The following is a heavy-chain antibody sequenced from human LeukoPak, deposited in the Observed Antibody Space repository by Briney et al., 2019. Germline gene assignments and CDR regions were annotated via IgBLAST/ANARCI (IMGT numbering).Heavy chain of an antibody. V-gene: IGHV1-18*01. CDR1: GYTFTSYG. CDR2: ISAYNGNT. Sequence: ASVKVSCKASGYTFTSYGMSWVRQAPGQGLEWMGWISAYNGNTNYAQKVQGRVTMTTDTSTNTAYLELRSLRSDDTAVYYCASSSGWYYYYMDVWGKGTTVTVSS. CDR3: ASSSGWYYYYMDV. D-gene: IGHD6-19*01. J-gene: IGHJ6*03.